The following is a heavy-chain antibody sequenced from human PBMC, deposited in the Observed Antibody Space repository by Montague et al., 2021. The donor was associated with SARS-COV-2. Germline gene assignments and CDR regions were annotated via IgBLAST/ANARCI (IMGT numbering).Heavy chain of an antibody. CDR3: ASPKEGSGYYRPFDY. CDR2: IYHTGNA. D-gene: IGHD3-22*01. V-gene: IGHV4-34*01. J-gene: IGHJ4*02. Sequence: SETLSLTCAVYGGSFSGYYWNWVRQPTGKGLEWIGEIYHTGNANYSPSLKNRVSISLDKSKNQLSLRLNSVTAADTAVYYCASPKEGSGYYRPFDYWGQGILVTVSS. CDR1: GGSFSGYY.